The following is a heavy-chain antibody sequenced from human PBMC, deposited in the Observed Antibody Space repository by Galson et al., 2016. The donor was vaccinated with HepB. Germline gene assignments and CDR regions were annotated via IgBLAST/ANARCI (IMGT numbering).Heavy chain of an antibody. Sequence: SLRLSCAASGFTFSSYTMSWVRQVPGTGLEWVSTISGSGDSTYYGDSGKGRFTISRDKSKNTLYLQMNSLRAEDTAVYYCTKDGDSTGYYYSKFNWGQGTLVTVSS. CDR3: TKDGDSTGYYYSKFN. CDR1: GFTFSSYT. V-gene: IGHV3-23*01. J-gene: IGHJ4*02. CDR2: ISGSGDST. D-gene: IGHD3-22*01.